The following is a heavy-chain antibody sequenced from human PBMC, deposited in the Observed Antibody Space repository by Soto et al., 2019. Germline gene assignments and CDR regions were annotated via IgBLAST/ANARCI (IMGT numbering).Heavy chain of an antibody. J-gene: IGHJ6*03. CDR3: ARGRYGIWGSYRYYYYYYMDV. V-gene: IGHV1-18*01. CDR2: ISAYNGNT. CDR1: GYTFTSYG. Sequence: QVQLVQSGAEVKKPGASVKVSCKASGYTFTSYGISWVRQAPGQGLEWMGWISAYNGNTNYAQKLQGRVTMTTDTSTSTAYMELRSLRSDDTVVYYCARGRYGIWGSYRYYYYYYMDVWGKGTTVTVSS. D-gene: IGHD3-16*02.